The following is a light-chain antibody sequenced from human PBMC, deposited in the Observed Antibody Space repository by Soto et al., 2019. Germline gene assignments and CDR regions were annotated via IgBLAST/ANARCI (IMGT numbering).Light chain of an antibody. CDR2: WAS. V-gene: IGKV4-1*01. CDR1: QSVLFTSNNKNY. J-gene: IGKJ4*01. Sequence: DIVMTQSPDSLAVSLGERATINCESSQSVLFTSNNKNYLVWYQQKPGQPPKLLLSWASSRDSRVPERFTGSGSGIRLSLSINSLQAEDVAVYYCQQYYTLPLTFGGGTTVDIK. CDR3: QQYYTLPLT.